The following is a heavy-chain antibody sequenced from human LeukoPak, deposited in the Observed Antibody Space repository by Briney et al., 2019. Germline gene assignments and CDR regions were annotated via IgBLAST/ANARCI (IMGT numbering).Heavy chain of an antibody. Sequence: SETLSLTCSVSSDSISGYYWSWLRQPPGKGLEWIGYIYYSGNTYYNPSLKSRVTISLDTSKNQFSLKLSSVTAADTAVYYCARGSDSGWYYFDYWGQGTLVTVSS. V-gene: IGHV4-59*12. CDR1: SDSISGYY. CDR2: IYYSGNT. CDR3: ARGSDSGWYYFDY. D-gene: IGHD6-19*01. J-gene: IGHJ4*02.